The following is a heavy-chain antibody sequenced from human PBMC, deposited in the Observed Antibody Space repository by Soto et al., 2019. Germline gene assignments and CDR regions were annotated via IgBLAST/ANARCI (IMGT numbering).Heavy chain of an antibody. CDR2: ISGIGDST. CDR3: AMGYSYAPFDP. J-gene: IGHJ5*02. V-gene: IGHV3-23*01. CDR1: GFTFSSYA. D-gene: IGHD5-18*01. Sequence: GGSLRLSCAASGFTFSSYAMSWVRQAPGKGLEWVSGISGIGDSTYFADSVKGRFTISRDNSKNTLYLQMSSLRVEDTAVYYCAMGYSYAPFDPWGQGTLVTVS.